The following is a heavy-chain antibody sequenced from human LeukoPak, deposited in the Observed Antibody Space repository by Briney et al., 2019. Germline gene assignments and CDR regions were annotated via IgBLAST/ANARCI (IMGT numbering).Heavy chain of an antibody. CDR3: AKDGVPYCSSTSCSTAIIYYYGMDV. CDR2: LSYDGSNK. Sequence: GRSLRLSCAASGFTFSSYGMHWVRQAPGKGLEWVAVLSYDGSNKYYADSVKGRFTISRDNSKNTLYLQMNSLRAEDTAVYYCAKDGVPYCSSTSCSTAIIYYYGMDVWGQGTTVTVSS. D-gene: IGHD2-2*01. V-gene: IGHV3-30*18. J-gene: IGHJ6*02. CDR1: GFTFSSYG.